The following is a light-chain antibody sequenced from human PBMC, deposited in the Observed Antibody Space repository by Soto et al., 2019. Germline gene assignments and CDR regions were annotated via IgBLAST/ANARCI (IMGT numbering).Light chain of an antibody. Sequence: QSALTQPASVSGSPGQSITISCTGTSSDIGTYNYVSWYQQHPGKVPKLMIYEVSNRPSGVSNRFSGSKSGNPASLALSGXXXXXXXXXYCSSYTTNSTQVFGGGTKLTV. CDR3: SSYTTNSTQV. CDR2: EVS. V-gene: IGLV2-14*01. J-gene: IGLJ3*02. CDR1: SSDIGTYNY.